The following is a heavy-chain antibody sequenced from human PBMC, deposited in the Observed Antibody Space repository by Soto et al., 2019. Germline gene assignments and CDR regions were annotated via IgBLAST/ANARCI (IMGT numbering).Heavy chain of an antibody. D-gene: IGHD2-15*01. Sequence: GGSLRLSCVGSGFTLNNYGVHWVRQAPGKGLEWVALLWYDGLRQTYLDSVRGRFTVSRDSSTNTIYLQMNSLRVEDTGNYFCVKESTPPFFDSWGQGTPVTVSS. CDR2: LWYDGLRQ. J-gene: IGHJ4*02. V-gene: IGHV3-33*03. CDR1: GFTLNNYG. CDR3: VKESTPPFFDS.